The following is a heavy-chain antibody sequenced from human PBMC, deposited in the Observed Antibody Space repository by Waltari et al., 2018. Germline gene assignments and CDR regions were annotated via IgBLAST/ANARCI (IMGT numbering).Heavy chain of an antibody. V-gene: IGHV1-69*12. D-gene: IGHD2-2*01. Sequence: QVQLVQSGAEVKKPGSSVKVSCKASGGTFSSYAISWVRQAPGQGLEWMGGIIPIFGTANYAQKVQGRVTITGDESTSTAYMERSSLRSEDTAVYYCARDGGSSTSHPVLYYYYYMDVWGKGTTVTISS. CDR2: IIPIFGTA. J-gene: IGHJ6*03. CDR1: GGTFSSYA. CDR3: ARDGGSSTSHPVLYYYYYMDV.